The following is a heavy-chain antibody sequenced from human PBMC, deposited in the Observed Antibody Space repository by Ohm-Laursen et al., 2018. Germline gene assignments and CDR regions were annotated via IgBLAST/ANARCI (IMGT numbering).Heavy chain of an antibody. CDR1: GGSISNYY. D-gene: IGHD2-2*01. CDR2: INYSGNT. CDR3: ARQEGYCSSTSCYEVWFDP. V-gene: IGHV4-59*08. J-gene: IGHJ5*02. Sequence: GTLSLTCTVSGGSISNYYWSWIRQPPGKGLERIGHINYSGNTNYNPSLKSQVTISVDTSKNHFSLKLSSVTAADTAVYYCARQEGYCSSTSCYEVWFDPWGQGTLVTVSS.